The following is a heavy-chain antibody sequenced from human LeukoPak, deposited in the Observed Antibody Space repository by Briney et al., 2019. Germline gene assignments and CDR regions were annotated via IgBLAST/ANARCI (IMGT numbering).Heavy chain of an antibody. J-gene: IGHJ4*02. CDR1: GGSISSSFYY. CDR2: IYNSGST. CDR3: ARHRETTMATSPLNY. D-gene: IGHD5-18*01. Sequence: SETLSLTCTVSGGSISSSFYYWGWIRQPPGKGLEWIGSIYNSGSTYYNPSLKSRVTMSVDTSKNQFSLRLNSVTAADTAVYYCARHRETTMATSPLNYWGQGTLVTVSS. V-gene: IGHV4-39*01.